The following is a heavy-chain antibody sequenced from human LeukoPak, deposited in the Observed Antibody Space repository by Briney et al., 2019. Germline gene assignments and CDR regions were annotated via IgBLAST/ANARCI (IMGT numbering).Heavy chain of an antibody. J-gene: IGHJ6*04. CDR2: ISYDGSNK. Sequence: GSLRLSCAASEFTFSSYGMHWVRQAPGKGLEWVAVISYDGSNKYYADSVKGRFTISRDNSKNTLYLQMNSLRAEDTAVYYCAKEDYGDPLYYYYYYGMDVWGKGTTVTVSS. CDR3: AKEDYGDPLYYYYYYGMDV. V-gene: IGHV3-30*18. D-gene: IGHD4-17*01. CDR1: EFTFSSYG.